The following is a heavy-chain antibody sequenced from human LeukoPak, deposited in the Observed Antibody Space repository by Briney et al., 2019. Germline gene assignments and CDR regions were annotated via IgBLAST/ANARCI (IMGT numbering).Heavy chain of an antibody. D-gene: IGHD2-2*01. V-gene: IGHV3-30*18. J-gene: IGHJ4*02. CDR1: GFTFSSYA. Sequence: GGSLRLSCAASGFTFSSYAMSWVRQAPGKGLEWVAVISYDGSNKYYADSVKGRFTISRDNSKNTLYLQMNSLRAEDTAVYYCAKDRDQLLSNFDYWGQGTLVTVSS. CDR3: AKDRDQLLSNFDY. CDR2: ISYDGSNK.